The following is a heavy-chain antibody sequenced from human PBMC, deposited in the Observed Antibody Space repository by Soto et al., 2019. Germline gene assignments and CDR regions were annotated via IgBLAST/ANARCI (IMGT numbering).Heavy chain of an antibody. J-gene: IGHJ6*02. CDR3: ARRPGDSYGYYYYGMDV. V-gene: IGHV5-51*01. D-gene: IGHD5-18*01. CDR1: GYSFTSYW. Sequence: GESLKISCKGSGYSFTSYWIGWVRQMPGKGLEWMGIIYPGDSDTRYSPSFQGQVTISAGKSISTAYLQWSSLKASDTAMYYCARRPGDSYGYYYYGMDVRGQGTTVTVSS. CDR2: IYPGDSDT.